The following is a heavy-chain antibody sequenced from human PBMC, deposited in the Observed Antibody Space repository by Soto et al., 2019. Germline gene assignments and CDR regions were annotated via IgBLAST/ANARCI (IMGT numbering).Heavy chain of an antibody. J-gene: IGHJ4*02. V-gene: IGHV3-30-3*01. D-gene: IGHD1-26*01. CDR2: ISYDGSNK. CDR1: GFTFSRYA. CDR3: ARVPSGRGPFDY. Sequence: QVQLVESGGGVVQPGRSLRLSCAASGFTFSRYAIHWVRQAPGKGLEWVAVISYDGSNKYYADSVKGRFTISRDNSKNPLYLQMNGLRAEDTTVYDCARVPSGRGPFDYWGQGTLVTVSS.